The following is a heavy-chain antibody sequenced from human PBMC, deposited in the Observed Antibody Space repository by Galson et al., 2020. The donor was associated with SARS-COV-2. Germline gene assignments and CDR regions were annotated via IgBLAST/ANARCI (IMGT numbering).Heavy chain of an antibody. CDR1: GFTVSSTY. V-gene: IGHV3-53*04. D-gene: IGHD5-12*01. Sequence: TGGSLRLSCAASGFTVSSTYMSWVRQAPGKGLECVSVIYSGGSTYYGDSVKGRFTISRHNSNNTLYLQMNSLRTEDTAVYYCASASSGYDLDYWGQGTLVTVSS. CDR3: ASASSGYDLDY. J-gene: IGHJ4*02. CDR2: IYSGGST.